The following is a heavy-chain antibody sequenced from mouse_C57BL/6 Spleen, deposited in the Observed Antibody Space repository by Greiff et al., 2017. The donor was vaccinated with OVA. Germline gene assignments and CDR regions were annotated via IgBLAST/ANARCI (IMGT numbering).Heavy chain of an antibody. CDR1: GYTFTSYG. J-gene: IGHJ2*01. D-gene: IGHD1-1*01. CDR3: ARDGQYYFDY. CDR2: IYPRSGNT. V-gene: IGHV1-81*01. Sequence: QVQLKESGAELARPGASVKLSCKASGYTFTSYGISWVKQRTGQGLEWIGEIYPRSGNTYYNEKFKGKATLTADKSSSTAYMELRSLTSEDSAVYFCARDGQYYFDYWGQGTTLTVSS.